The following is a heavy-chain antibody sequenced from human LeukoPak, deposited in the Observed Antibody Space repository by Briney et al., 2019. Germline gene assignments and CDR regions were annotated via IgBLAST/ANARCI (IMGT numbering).Heavy chain of an antibody. D-gene: IGHD1-26*01. V-gene: IGHV3-33*06. CDR1: GFTFSSYG. CDR2: IWYDGSNK. J-gene: IGHJ4*02. CDR3: AKGDSGTYPYYFDY. Sequence: PGRSPRLSCAASGFTFSSYGMHWVRQAPGKGLEWVAVIWYDGSNKYYADSVKGRLTISRDNSKNTLYLQMNSLRAEDTAVYYCAKGDSGTYPYYFDYWGQGTLVTVSS.